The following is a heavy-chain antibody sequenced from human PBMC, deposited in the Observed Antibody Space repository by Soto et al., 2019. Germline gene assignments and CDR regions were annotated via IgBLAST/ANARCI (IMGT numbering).Heavy chain of an antibody. J-gene: IGHJ3*01. Sequence: EVQLLESGGGLTQPGGSLRLSCAAPGITLSNYAMSWVRQAPGKGLEWVSAISGDGDGTYYADSVQGRFTISRDNSKNTLSLQMNSLRAEDTAVYFCATLPCIVVNDLCYNVFDLWGQGTMVTVSS. CDR3: ATLPCIVVNDLCYNVFDL. D-gene: IGHD2-8*01. CDR1: GITLSNYA. V-gene: IGHV3-23*01. CDR2: ISGDGDGT.